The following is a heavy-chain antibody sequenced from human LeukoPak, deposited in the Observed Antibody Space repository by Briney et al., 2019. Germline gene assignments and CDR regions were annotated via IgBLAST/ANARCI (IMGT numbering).Heavy chain of an antibody. V-gene: IGHV3-30*18. CDR3: SKMGYSRPAGDY. CDR2: ISYDGSNK. CDR1: GFTFSSYG. D-gene: IGHD6-13*01. Sequence: GGSLRLSCAASGFTFSSYGMHWVRQAPGKGLEWVAVISYDGSNKYYADSVKGRFTISRDNSKNTLYLQMNSLRAEDTAVYYCSKMGYSRPAGDYWGQGTLVNV. J-gene: IGHJ4*02.